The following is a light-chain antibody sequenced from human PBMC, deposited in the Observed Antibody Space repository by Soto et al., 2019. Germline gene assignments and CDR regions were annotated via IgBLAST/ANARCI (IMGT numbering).Light chain of an antibody. CDR2: AAS. J-gene: IGKJ1*01. Sequence: AIRXTXSPSSLXXXXXXXXXXXXXASXXXSSYLAWYQQKPGKAPKLLIYAASTLQSGVPSRFSGSGSGTDFTLTISCLQSEDFATYYCQQYYSYPRTFGQGTKVEIK. V-gene: IGKV1-8*01. CDR1: XXXSSY. CDR3: QQYYSYPRT.